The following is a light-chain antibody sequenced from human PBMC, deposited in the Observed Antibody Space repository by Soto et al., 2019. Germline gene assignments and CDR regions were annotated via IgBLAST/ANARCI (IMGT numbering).Light chain of an antibody. J-gene: IGKJ1*01. V-gene: IGKV1-5*01. Sequence: DFQMTQSPSTLSASVGDRVTITCRASQSISSWLAWYQQKPGKAPKLLIYDASSLESGVPSRFSGSGSGTEFTLTISSLQPDDFATYYCQQYNSYSRTFGQGTKVDIK. CDR3: QQYNSYSRT. CDR1: QSISSW. CDR2: DAS.